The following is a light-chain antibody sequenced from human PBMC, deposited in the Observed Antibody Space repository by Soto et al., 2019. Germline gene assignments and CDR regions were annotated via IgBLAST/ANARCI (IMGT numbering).Light chain of an antibody. CDR2: DAS. Sequence: EIVLTQSPGTLSLSPGERATLSCGASQSVSSSYLAWYQQKPGLAPRLLIYDASSRATGIPDRFSGSGSGTDFTLTISRLEPEDFAVYYCQRYGSSPITFGQGTRLEIK. CDR1: QSVSSSY. V-gene: IGKV3D-20*01. CDR3: QRYGSSPIT. J-gene: IGKJ5*01.